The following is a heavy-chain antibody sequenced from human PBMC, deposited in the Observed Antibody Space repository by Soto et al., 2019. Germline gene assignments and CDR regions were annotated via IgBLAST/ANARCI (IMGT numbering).Heavy chain of an antibody. CDR1: GYTFTSYA. V-gene: IGHV1-3*01. CDR2: INAGNGNT. J-gene: IGHJ4*02. CDR3: ARDLEAVADLFY. Sequence: ASVKVSCKASGYTFTSYAMHWVRQAPGQRLEWMGWINAGNGNTKYSQKFQGRVTITRDTSASTAYMELSSLRSEDTAVYYCARDLEAVADLFYWGQGTLVTVSS. D-gene: IGHD6-19*01.